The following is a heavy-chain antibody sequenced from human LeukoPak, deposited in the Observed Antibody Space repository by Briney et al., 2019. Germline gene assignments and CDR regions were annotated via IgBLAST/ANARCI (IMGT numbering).Heavy chain of an antibody. CDR1: GFTFSNYW. CDR2: IKQDGTEK. Sequence: GGSLRLSCAASGFTFSNYWMTWVRQAPGKGLEWVANIKQDGTEKYYVDSVKGRFAISRDNAENSLYLQMNSLRAEDTAVYYCTRDTGCPGGTCYSFYDYWGQGTLVTVSS. D-gene: IGHD2-15*01. V-gene: IGHV3-7*01. CDR3: TRDTGCPGGTCYSFYDY. J-gene: IGHJ4*02.